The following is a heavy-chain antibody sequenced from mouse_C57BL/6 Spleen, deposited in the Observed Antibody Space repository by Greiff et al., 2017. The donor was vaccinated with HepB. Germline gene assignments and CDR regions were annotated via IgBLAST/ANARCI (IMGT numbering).Heavy chain of an antibody. Sequence: EVQLQQSGAELVRPGASVKLSCTASGFNIKDDYMHWVKQRPEQGLEWIGWIDPENGDTEYASKFQGKATITADTSSNTAYLQLSSLTSEDNAVYYCTTENYYGSRTRAMDYWGQGTSVTVSS. V-gene: IGHV14-4*01. J-gene: IGHJ4*01. CDR1: GFNIKDDY. D-gene: IGHD1-1*01. CDR3: TTENYYGSRTRAMDY. CDR2: IDPENGDT.